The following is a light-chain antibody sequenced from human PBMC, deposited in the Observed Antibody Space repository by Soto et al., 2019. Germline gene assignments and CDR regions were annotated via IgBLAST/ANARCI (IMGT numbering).Light chain of an antibody. J-gene: IGKJ2*01. CDR2: GAS. CDR3: QQYGGSHSLYT. V-gene: IGKV3-20*01. CDR1: QSVRRNY. Sequence: EIGWTQSQGTLSLSPGERAILLCRASQSVRRNYLACYQQKPGQAPSLLIYGASRWATGIPDRFSVSGSGTDFALTISIQEPEDSAVYFCQQYGGSHSLYTFGQGTKLE.